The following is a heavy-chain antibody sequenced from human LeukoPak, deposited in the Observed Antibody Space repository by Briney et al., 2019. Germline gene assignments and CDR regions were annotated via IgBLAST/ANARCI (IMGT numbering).Heavy chain of an antibody. D-gene: IGHD6-13*01. Sequence: GGSLRLSCAASGFTFSSYAMSWVRQAPGKGLEWVSAISGSGGSTYYADPVKGRFTISRDNSKNTLYLQMNSLRAEDTAVYYCAKISRYSSSWYYFDYWGQGTLVTVSS. CDR1: GFTFSSYA. CDR2: ISGSGGST. CDR3: AKISRYSSSWYYFDY. V-gene: IGHV3-23*01. J-gene: IGHJ4*02.